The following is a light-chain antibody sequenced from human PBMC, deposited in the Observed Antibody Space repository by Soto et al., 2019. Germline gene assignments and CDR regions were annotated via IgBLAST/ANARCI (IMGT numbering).Light chain of an antibody. J-gene: IGKJ1*01. CDR3: QQYNTKPRT. CDR2: EAS. CDR1: QSISGW. Sequence: DIQMTQSPSSLSASVGDRVTITCRASQSISGWLTWYQQKPGKAPKIMIYEASSLESGVPSRFSGSGSETEFTLTISSLQPDDFATYYCQQYNTKPRTFGQGTKVEFK. V-gene: IGKV1-5*03.